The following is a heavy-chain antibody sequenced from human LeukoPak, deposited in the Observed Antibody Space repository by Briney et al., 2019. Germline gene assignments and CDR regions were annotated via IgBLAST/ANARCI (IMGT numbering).Heavy chain of an antibody. CDR3: ARHLGVAVAADAFDI. CDR1: GRATSSYS. D-gene: IGHD6-19*01. J-gene: IGHJ3*02. V-gene: IGHV4-59*08. Sequence: LETPDRKPTVSGRATSSYSVSRIGHPPGKGLEWIGYTYYSGTTKYNPSLKSRVTISADTSKNQFSRKLRSLTAADTAVYYCARHLGVAVAADAFDIWGQGTM. CDR2: TYYSGTT.